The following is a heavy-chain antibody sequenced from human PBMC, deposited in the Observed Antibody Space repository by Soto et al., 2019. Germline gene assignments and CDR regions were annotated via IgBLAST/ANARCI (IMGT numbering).Heavy chain of an antibody. Sequence: SETLSLTCTVSGGSISSSSYYWGWIRQPPGKGLEWIGSIYYSGSTYYNPSLKSRVTISVDTSKNQFSLKLSSVTAADTAVYYCARLHYNSNYSLDYWGQGTLVTVSS. D-gene: IGHD1-7*01. V-gene: IGHV4-39*01. CDR3: ARLHYNSNYSLDY. CDR2: IYYSGST. J-gene: IGHJ4*02. CDR1: GGSISSSSYY.